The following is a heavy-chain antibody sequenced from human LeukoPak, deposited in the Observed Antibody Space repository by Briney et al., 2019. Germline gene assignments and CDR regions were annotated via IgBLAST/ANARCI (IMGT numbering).Heavy chain of an antibody. D-gene: IGHD3-10*01. J-gene: IGHJ4*02. CDR3: AKDYYGSGSDVDY. Sequence: PGGSLRLSCAASGFTFSSYAMHWVRQAPGKGLEWVAVISYDGSNKYYADSVKGRFTISRDNSKNTLYLQMNSLRAEDTAVYYCAKDYYGSGSDVDYWGQGTLVTVSS. CDR1: GFTFSSYA. V-gene: IGHV3-30*04. CDR2: ISYDGSNK.